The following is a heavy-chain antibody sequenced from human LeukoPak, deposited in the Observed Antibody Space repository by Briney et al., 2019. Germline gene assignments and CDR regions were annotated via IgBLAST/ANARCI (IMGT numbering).Heavy chain of an antibody. D-gene: IGHD1-26*01. V-gene: IGHV4-61*08. J-gene: IGHJ6*03. CDR1: GGSISSGDYY. CDR3: ARVSGSPGFGPTQPARYYMDV. CDR2: IYYSGST. Sequence: SETLSLTCTVSGGSISSGDYYWSWIRQPPGKGLEWIGYIYYSGSTNYNPSLKSRVTISVDTSKNQFSLKLSSVTAADTAVYYCARVSGSPGFGPTQPARYYMDVWGKGTTVTVSS.